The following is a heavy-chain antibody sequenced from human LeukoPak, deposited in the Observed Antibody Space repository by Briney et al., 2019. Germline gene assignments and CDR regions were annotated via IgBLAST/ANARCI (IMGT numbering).Heavy chain of an antibody. Sequence: SETLSLTCTVSGGSISSSSYYWGWIRQPPGKGLEWIGSIYYSGSTYYNPSLKSRVTISVDTSKNQFSLKLSSVTAADTAVYYCAREYSSSWYTCDYWGQGTLVTVSS. V-gene: IGHV4-39*07. J-gene: IGHJ4*02. CDR3: AREYSSSWYTCDY. D-gene: IGHD6-13*01. CDR2: IYYSGST. CDR1: GGSISSSSYY.